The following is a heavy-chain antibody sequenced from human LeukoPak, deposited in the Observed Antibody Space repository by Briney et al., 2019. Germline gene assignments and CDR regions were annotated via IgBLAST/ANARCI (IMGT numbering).Heavy chain of an antibody. Sequence: GGTLRLSCAASGFTFSSSAMSWVRQAPGKGLEWVSSISGSGSGGSTYYADSVKGRFTISRDNSKNTLYLQMNSLRVEDTAVYYCAKSGYNRFDYWGQGTLVTVSS. CDR2: ISGSGSGGST. CDR3: AKSGYNRFDY. D-gene: IGHD5-24*01. J-gene: IGHJ4*02. V-gene: IGHV3-23*01. CDR1: GFTFSSSA.